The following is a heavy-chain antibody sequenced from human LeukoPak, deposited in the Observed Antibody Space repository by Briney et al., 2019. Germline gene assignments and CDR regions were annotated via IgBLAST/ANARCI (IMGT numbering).Heavy chain of an antibody. J-gene: IGHJ5*02. Sequence: GGSLRLSCATSGFTFSNAWMNWVRQAPGKGLEWVGRIRSNSDGGTIDYAAPVKGRFALSRDDSKSTLYLQMNSLQTEDTAVYYCATDFYDTTWGQGTLVTVSS. CDR2: IRSNSDGGTI. CDR3: ATDFYDTT. D-gene: IGHD3-22*01. V-gene: IGHV3-15*07. CDR1: GFTFSNAW.